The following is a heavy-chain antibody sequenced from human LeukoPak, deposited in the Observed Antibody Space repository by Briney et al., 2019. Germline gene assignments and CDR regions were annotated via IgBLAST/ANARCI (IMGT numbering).Heavy chain of an antibody. CDR1: GYTFTSYG. Sequence: ASVKVSCKASGYTFTSYGISWVRQAPGQGLEWMGWISAYNGNTNYAQKLQGRVTMTTDTSTSTAYMELRSLRSDDTAVYYCARNTIFGVDMVDNYYMDVWGKGTTVTVSS. D-gene: IGHD3-3*01. CDR3: ARNTIFGVDMVDNYYMDV. V-gene: IGHV1-18*01. J-gene: IGHJ6*03. CDR2: ISAYNGNT.